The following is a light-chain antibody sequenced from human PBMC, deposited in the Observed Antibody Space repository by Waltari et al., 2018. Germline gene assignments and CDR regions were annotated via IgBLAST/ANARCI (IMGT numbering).Light chain of an antibody. J-gene: IGKJ5*01. V-gene: IGKV4-1*01. Sequence: IVMTQSPDSLPVSLGERVTINCKSRQSVLSSSNNRNYLAWYQQNPGQPPKLLIYWASTRKSGVPDRFSGSGSASDFTLTISNLQAEDVAVYFCQQYYVTPPTFGQGTRLEIK. CDR2: WAS. CDR1: QSVLSSSNNRNY. CDR3: QQYYVTPPT.